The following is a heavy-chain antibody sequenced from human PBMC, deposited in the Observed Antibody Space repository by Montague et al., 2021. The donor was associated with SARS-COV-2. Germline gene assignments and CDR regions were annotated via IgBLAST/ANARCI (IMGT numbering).Heavy chain of an antibody. V-gene: IGHV4-34*01. CDR3: ARGTEYGSGIYSHYYYDH. CDR2: INHSGST. J-gene: IGHJ4*02. Sequence: LRLSCAAYGGSFSGYYWSWIRQPPGKGLEWIGEINHSGSTNYNPSLKSRVTISVDTSKNQFSLKLSSVTAADTAVYYCARGTEYGSGIYSHYYYDHWGQGTLVTVSS. CDR1: GGSFSGYY. D-gene: IGHD3-10*01.